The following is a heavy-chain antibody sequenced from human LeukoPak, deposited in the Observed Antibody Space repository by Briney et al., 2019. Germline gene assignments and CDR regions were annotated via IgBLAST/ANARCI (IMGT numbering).Heavy chain of an antibody. CDR3: ARDPPWGDAFDI. CDR1: GGSFSGYY. D-gene: IGHD3-16*01. V-gene: IGHV4-34*01. CDR2: INHSGST. J-gene: IGHJ3*02. Sequence: SETLSLTCAVYGGSFSGYYWSWIRQPPGKGLEWIGEINHSGSTNYNPSLKSRVTISVDTSKNQFSLKLSSVTAADTAVYYCARDPPWGDAFDIWGQGTMVTVSS.